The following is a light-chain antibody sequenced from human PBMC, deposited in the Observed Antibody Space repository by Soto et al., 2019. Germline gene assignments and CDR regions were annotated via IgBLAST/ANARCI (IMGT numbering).Light chain of an antibody. CDR2: KAS. V-gene: IGKV1-5*03. CDR3: QQYVSFSRT. Sequence: DIQMTQSPSTLSASVGDRVTITCRASQSISSWLAWYQQKPGKAPKLLIYKASSLESGVPSRFSGSGSGTEFTLTISSLQPDDFAIYYCQQYVSFSRTFGQGTKLEIK. CDR1: QSISSW. J-gene: IGKJ2*02.